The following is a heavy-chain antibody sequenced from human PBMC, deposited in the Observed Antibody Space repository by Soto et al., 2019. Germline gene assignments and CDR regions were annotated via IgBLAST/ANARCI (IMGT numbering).Heavy chain of an antibody. J-gene: IGHJ3*01. CDR1: GFTFGSYW. Sequence: EVPLVESGGGLVQPGGSLRLACAASGFTFGSYWMSWVRHAPRKGLEWVGNIKQVGSEKYYVDSVKGRFTISRDKAQNSLYLQMTSLRAEDTDVYYLARAQTGNDAFDLWGQGTMVTVSS. V-gene: IGHV3-7*03. D-gene: IGHD3-10*01. CDR3: ARAQTGNDAFDL. CDR2: IKQVGSEK.